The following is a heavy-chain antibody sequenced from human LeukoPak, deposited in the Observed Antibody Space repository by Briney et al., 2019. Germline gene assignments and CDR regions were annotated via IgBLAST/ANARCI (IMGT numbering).Heavy chain of an antibody. J-gene: IGHJ4*02. V-gene: IGHV3-7*04. CDR3: AREWLRLDY. CDR1: GFTFSSFW. D-gene: IGHD5-12*01. Sequence: GGSLRLSCAASGFTFSSFWMTWVRQAPGKGLEWVANIKQDGSEKYYVDSVKGRFTISRDNAKNSLFLQMNSLRAEDTAVYYCAREWLRLDYWGQGTMVTVSS. CDR2: IKQDGSEK.